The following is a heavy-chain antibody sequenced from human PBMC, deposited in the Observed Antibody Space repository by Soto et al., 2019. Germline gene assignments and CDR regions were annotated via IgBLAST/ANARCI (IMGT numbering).Heavy chain of an antibody. CDR2: ISSNSAYI. D-gene: IGHD6-13*01. Sequence: GGSLRLPCAASGFTFRSFTMSWVRQAPGKGLEWVSTISSNSAYIYYTDALRGRFTISRDNAKNSLHLQMNSLRAEDTAVYYCTRDASRDSSARGWFDPWGPGTLVTVSS. J-gene: IGHJ5*02. V-gene: IGHV3-21*01. CDR3: TRDASRDSSARGWFDP. CDR1: GFTFRSFT.